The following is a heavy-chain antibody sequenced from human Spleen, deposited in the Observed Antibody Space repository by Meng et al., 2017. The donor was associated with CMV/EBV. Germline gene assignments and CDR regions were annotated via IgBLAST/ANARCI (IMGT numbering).Heavy chain of an antibody. CDR2: IILIPGRP. V-gene: IGHV1-69*10. J-gene: IGHJ6*02. Sequence: SVKVSCKASGGTFSKDVISWVRQAPGQGLEWMGWIILIPGRPKHAQKFQGRVTITADRSTSTAFIELTSLTSEDTAVYYCARDRTGDCSSTSCYNFYYYYGMDVWGQGTTVTVSS. D-gene: IGHD2-2*02. CDR1: GGTFSKDV. CDR3: ARDRTGDCSSTSCYNFYYYYGMDV.